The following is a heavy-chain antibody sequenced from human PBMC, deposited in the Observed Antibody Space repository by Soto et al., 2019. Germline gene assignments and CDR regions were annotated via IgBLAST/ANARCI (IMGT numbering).Heavy chain of an antibody. Sequence: GSLRLSCAASGFTFNNYAVSWVRQAPGKGLQWVASISGRGDSTFYADSVKGRFTISRDNSKNTLYLQMNNLRAEDTAVYYCAKDRFQGQYGWSYYYYYGMDVWGQGTTVTVSS. CDR1: GFTFNNYA. D-gene: IGHD2-2*01. V-gene: IGHV3-23*01. CDR2: ISGRGDST. J-gene: IGHJ6*02. CDR3: AKDRFQGQYGWSYYYYYGMDV.